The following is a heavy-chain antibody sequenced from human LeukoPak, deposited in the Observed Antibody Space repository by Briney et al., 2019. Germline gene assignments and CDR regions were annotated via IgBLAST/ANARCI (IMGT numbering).Heavy chain of an antibody. CDR2: INHSGST. Sequence: SETPSLTCAVYGGSFSGYYWSWIRQPPGKGLEWIGEINHSGSTNYNPSLKSRVTISVDTSKNQFSLKLSSVTAADTAVYYCARTRVGATRRMKIDAFDIWGQGTMVTVSS. D-gene: IGHD1-26*01. V-gene: IGHV4-34*01. CDR1: GGSFSGYY. CDR3: ARTRVGATRRMKIDAFDI. J-gene: IGHJ3*02.